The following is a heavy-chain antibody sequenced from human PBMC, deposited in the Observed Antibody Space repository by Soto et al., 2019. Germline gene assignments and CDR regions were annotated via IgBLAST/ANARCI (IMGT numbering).Heavy chain of an antibody. Sequence: SVKVSCKASGGTFSSYAISWVRQAPGQGLEWMGGIIPIFGTANYAQKFQGRVTITADESTSTAYMELSSLRSEDTAVYYCAREEDHYYDSSGYYYSDAFDIWGQGTMVTVSS. J-gene: IGHJ3*02. CDR3: AREEDHYYDSSGYYYSDAFDI. V-gene: IGHV1-69*13. CDR2: IIPIFGTA. D-gene: IGHD3-22*01. CDR1: GGTFSSYA.